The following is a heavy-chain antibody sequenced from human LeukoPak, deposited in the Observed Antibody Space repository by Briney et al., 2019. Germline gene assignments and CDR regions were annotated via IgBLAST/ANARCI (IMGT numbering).Heavy chain of an antibody. CDR2: INPNTGDT. V-gene: IGHV1-2*02. J-gene: IGHJ5*02. CDR3: GRGNKSFDP. Sequence: ASVMVSCKASGYTFTAYYVHWVRQAPGQGLEWIGWINPNTGDTNYAPKFQGRVTMIKDTSTNSAYMELNKLTSDDTAVYYCGRGNKSFDPWGQGTLVTVSS. CDR1: GYTFTAYY.